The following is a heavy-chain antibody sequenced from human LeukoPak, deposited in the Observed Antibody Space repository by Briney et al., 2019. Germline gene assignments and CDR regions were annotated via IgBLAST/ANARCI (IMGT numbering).Heavy chain of an antibody. J-gene: IGHJ6*03. V-gene: IGHV4-39*07. CDR3: ARENCSGGSCYSIYYYYYMDV. Sequence: SETLSLTCTVSGYSISSSSYYWGWIRQPSGKGLEWIGSIYYSGSTYYNPSLKSRVTISVDTSKNQFSLKLSSVTAGDTAVYYCARENCSGGSCYSIYYYYYMDVWGKGTTVTISS. CDR1: GYSISSSSYY. CDR2: IYYSGST. D-gene: IGHD2-15*01.